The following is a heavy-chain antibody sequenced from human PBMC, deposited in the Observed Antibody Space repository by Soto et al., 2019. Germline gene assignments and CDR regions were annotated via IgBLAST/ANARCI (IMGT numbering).Heavy chain of an antibody. CDR1: GYTFTGYY. CDR2: INPNSGGT. D-gene: IGHD5-12*01. V-gene: IGHV1-2*04. Sequence: ASVKVSCKASGYTFTGYYMHWVRQAPGQGLEWMGWINPNSGGTNYAQKFQGWVTMTRDTSISTAYMELSRLRSDDTAVYYCARDLGYSGYFDYYGMDVWGQGTTVTVSS. J-gene: IGHJ6*02. CDR3: ARDLGYSGYFDYYGMDV.